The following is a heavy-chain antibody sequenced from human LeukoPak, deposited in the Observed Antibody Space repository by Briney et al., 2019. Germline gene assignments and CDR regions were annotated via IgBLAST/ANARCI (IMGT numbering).Heavy chain of an antibody. CDR2: IYYSGST. D-gene: IGHD4-11*01. CDR3: AAQTTVTTLGPR. Sequence: PSETLSLTCTVSGGSISSSSYYWGWIRQPPGKGLEWIGSIYYSGSTYYNPSLKSRVTISVDTSKNQFSLKLSSVTAADTAVYYCAAQTTVTTLGPRWGQGTLVTVSS. CDR1: GGSISSSSYY. J-gene: IGHJ4*02. V-gene: IGHV4-39*01.